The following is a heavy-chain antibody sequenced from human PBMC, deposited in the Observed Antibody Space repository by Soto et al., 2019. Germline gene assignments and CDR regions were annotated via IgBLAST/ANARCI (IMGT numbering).Heavy chain of an antibody. D-gene: IGHD6-19*01. CDR2: IYYSGST. J-gene: IGHJ4*02. CDR3: ARHVGIAVAGRLDY. CDR1: GGSISSYY. Sequence: SETLSLTCTVSGGSISSYYWSWIRQPPGKGLEWIGYIYYSGSTNYNPSLKSRVTISVDTSKNQFSLKLSSVTAADTAVYYCARHVGIAVAGRLDYWGQGTLVTVSS. V-gene: IGHV4-59*08.